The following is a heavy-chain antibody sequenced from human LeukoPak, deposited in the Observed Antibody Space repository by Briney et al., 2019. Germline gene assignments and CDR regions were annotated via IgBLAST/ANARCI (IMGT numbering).Heavy chain of an antibody. CDR3: ARESVITALYYFDY. Sequence: SVKVSFKASGGTFSSYAISWVRQAPGQGLEWMGRIIPILGIANYAQKFQGRVTITADKSTSTAYTELSSLRSEDTAVYYCARESVITALYYFDYWGQGTLVTVSS. CDR2: IIPILGIA. CDR1: GGTFSSYA. J-gene: IGHJ4*02. V-gene: IGHV1-69*04. D-gene: IGHD3-22*01.